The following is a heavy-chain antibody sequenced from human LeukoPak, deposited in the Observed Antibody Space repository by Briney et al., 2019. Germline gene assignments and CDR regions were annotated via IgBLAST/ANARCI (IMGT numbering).Heavy chain of an antibody. CDR1: GFTFDDYA. V-gene: IGHV3-23*01. Sequence: GGSLRLSCAASGFTFDDYAMHWVRQAPGKGLEWVSAISGSGGSTYYADSVKGRFTISRDNSKNTLYLQMNSLRAEDTAVYYCAKSIRNPYYYYGMDVWGQGTTVTVSS. CDR3: AKSIRNPYYYYGMDV. CDR2: ISGSGGST. J-gene: IGHJ6*02. D-gene: IGHD1-14*01.